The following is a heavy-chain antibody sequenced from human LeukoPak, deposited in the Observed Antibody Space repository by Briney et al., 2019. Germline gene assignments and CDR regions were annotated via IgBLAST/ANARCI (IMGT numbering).Heavy chain of an antibody. CDR1: GFTFSTYT. CDR3: ARLGELPDIHYFYFGLDV. Sequence: PGGSLRLSCEASGFTFSTYTMNWVRQAPGKGLEWVSSIGSSGTNTHYADSVKGRFTISRDNAKNSLHLQMNSLRAEDTAIYYCARLGELPDIHYFYFGLDVWGQGTTVTVSS. J-gene: IGHJ6*02. V-gene: IGHV3-21*01. CDR2: IGSSGTNT. D-gene: IGHD1-26*01.